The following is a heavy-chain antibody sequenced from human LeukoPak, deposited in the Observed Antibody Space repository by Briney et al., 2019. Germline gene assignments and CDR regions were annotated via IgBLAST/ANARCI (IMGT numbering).Heavy chain of an antibody. V-gene: IGHV3-7*04. CDR3: TRDAPSGSGRTHLDF. J-gene: IGHJ4*02. D-gene: IGHD3-10*01. CDR1: EFTFNRYW. CDR2: IKQDGSEA. Sequence: GGSLRLSCAASEFTFNRYWMSWVRQAPGKGLQWVANIKQDGSEAHYVDSVKGRFTISRDNAKNSLSLQMNSLNVDDTGVYFCTRDAPSGSGRTHLDFWSQGTLVSVSS.